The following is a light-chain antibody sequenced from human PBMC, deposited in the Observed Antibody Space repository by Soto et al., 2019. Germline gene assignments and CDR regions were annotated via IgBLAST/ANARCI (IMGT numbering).Light chain of an antibody. J-gene: IGLJ1*01. Sequence: QSALTQPASVSGSPGQSITISCTGTSSDVGGYNYVSWYQQHQGKAPKLMIYEVSNRPSGVSNRFSGSKSCNTASLTISGLQAEDEADYYCSSYTSSSIDYVFGTGTKLTVL. V-gene: IGLV2-14*01. CDR2: EVS. CDR3: SSYTSSSIDYV. CDR1: SSDVGGYNY.